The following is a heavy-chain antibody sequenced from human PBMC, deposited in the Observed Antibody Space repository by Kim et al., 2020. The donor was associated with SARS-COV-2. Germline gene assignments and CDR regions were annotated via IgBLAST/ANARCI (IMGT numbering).Heavy chain of an antibody. D-gene: IGHD3-10*01. CDR2: IDPNSGGT. CDR3: ATAWGVPDNWFDP. J-gene: IGHJ5*02. Sequence: ASVKVSCKASGYTFSGYYIHWVRQAPGQGLEWMGWIDPNSGGTNYAQKLQGRVTMTTDMSISTVYMELSRLRFDDTAVYYCATAWGVPDNWFDPWGQGTLVTVSS. CDR1: GYTFSGYY. V-gene: IGHV1-2*02.